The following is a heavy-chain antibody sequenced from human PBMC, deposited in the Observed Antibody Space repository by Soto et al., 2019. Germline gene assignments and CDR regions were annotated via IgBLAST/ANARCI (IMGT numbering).Heavy chain of an antibody. D-gene: IGHD3-22*01. J-gene: IGHJ4*02. Sequence: GASVKVSCKASGYTFTSYGICWVRQAPGQGLEWVGWISAHNGDTRYEQNHQGRITRTTDTFTNTAYMELTSLKSDDTAVYYCARDWSRYYDSSGLMWFYWGQGNLVTVSS. CDR2: ISAHNGDT. V-gene: IGHV1-18*01. CDR3: ARDWSRYYDSSGLMWFY. CDR1: GYTFTSYG.